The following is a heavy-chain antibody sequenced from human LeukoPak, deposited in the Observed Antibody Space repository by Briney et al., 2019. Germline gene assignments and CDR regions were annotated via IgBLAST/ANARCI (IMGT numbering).Heavy chain of an antibody. Sequence: PGGSLRLSCAASGFTFSSYAMSWVRQAPGKGLECVSHIRGSADSTYYSDSVKGRFTISRDNSRNTLYLQMNSLRAEDTAVYYCAKYQLEDCYYYYGMDVWGQGTTVTVSS. CDR3: AKYQLEDCYYYYGMDV. CDR2: IRGSADST. CDR1: GFTFSSYA. V-gene: IGHV3-23*01. J-gene: IGHJ6*02. D-gene: IGHD2-2*01.